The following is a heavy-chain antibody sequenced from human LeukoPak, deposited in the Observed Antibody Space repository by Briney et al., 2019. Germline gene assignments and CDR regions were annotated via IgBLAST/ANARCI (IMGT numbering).Heavy chain of an antibody. J-gene: IGHJ6*03. D-gene: IGHD2-2*01. CDR3: ARGVHCSSTSCYYYYYYYMDV. V-gene: IGHV4-4*07. Sequence: SETLSLTCTVSGGSISSYYWSWIRQPAGKGLEWIGRIYTSGSTNYNPSLKSRVTMSVDTSKNQFSLKLSSVTAADTAVYYCARGVHCSSTSCYYYYYYYMDVWGKGTTVTVSS. CDR2: IYTSGST. CDR1: GGSISSYY.